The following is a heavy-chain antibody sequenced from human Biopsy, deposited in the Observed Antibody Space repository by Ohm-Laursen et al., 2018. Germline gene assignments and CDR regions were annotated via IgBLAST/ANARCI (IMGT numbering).Heavy chain of an antibody. J-gene: IGHJ4*02. D-gene: IGHD2-15*01. Sequence: SETLSLTCEVYGKTFSDYYWSWIRQPPGKGLKWIGQINQSGRTNHNPSLKSRVNISADKSNNQFSLKLTSVTSADTAVYFCGNEVHGRDYWGLGALVTVSS. CDR2: INQSGRT. CDR1: GKTFSDYY. V-gene: IGHV4-34*08. CDR3: GNEVHGRDY.